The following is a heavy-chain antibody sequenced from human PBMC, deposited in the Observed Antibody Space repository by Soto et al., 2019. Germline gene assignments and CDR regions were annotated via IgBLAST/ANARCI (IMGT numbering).Heavy chain of an antibody. V-gene: IGHV3-11*06. J-gene: IGHJ5*02. Sequence: LRLSCASSGFTFSDYYMSWIRQAPGKGLEWLSYISPGSRYPAYADSVKGRFTISRDNARRSLSLQMNSLTVDDTAIYYCVRGGGGGLFDPWGQGSMVTVSS. D-gene: IGHD2-15*01. CDR2: ISPGSRYP. CDR3: VRGGGGGLFDP. CDR1: GFTFSDYY.